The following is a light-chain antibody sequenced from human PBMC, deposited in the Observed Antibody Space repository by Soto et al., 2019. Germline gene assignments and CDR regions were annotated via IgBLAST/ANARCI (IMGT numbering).Light chain of an antibody. CDR1: NIGSET. V-gene: IGLV3-21*02. CDR2: DDS. J-gene: IGLJ1*01. CDR3: QLWDRNTDRYV. Sequence: SYVLTQPPSVSVAPGQTATITCGGDNIGSETVHWYQQKPGQAPVLVVYDDSDRPSGIPQRFSGSKSGNTATLIITRVEAGDEADYYCQLWDRNTDRYVFGTGTKVTVL.